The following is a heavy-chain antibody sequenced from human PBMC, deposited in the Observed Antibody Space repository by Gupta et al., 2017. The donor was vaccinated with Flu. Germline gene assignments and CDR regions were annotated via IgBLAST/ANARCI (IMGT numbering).Heavy chain of an antibody. CDR3: ARRSGGYPFEN. Sequence: SGGYYWGWIRQSPGKGLEWIATIYYSGSTFYNPSLKSRGTISVDTSENQFSLKLSSMTAADTAVYYCARRSGGYPFENWGQGTLVTVSS. V-gene: IGHV4-39*01. J-gene: IGHJ4*02. CDR1: SGGYY. D-gene: IGHD1-26*01. CDR2: IYYSGST.